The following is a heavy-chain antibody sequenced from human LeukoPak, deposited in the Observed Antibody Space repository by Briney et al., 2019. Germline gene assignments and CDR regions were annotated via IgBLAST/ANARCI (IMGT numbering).Heavy chain of an antibody. V-gene: IGHV3-30-3*01. Sequence: PGGSLRLSCAASGFTFSNYAMHWVRQAPGKGLEWVAVISYDGSNKYYADSVKGRFTISRDNSKNTLYLQMNSLRAEDTAVYYCARGPLYGPFDYWGQGTLVTVSS. J-gene: IGHJ4*02. CDR3: ARGPLYGPFDY. CDR2: ISYDGSNK. D-gene: IGHD3-16*01. CDR1: GFTFSNYA.